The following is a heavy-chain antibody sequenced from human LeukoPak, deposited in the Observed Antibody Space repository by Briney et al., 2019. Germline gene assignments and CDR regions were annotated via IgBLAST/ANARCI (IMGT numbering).Heavy chain of an antibody. D-gene: IGHD3-9*01. CDR1: GYSISSGYY. CDR3: ARIAADILTGYLYNWFDP. CDR2: IYHSGST. J-gene: IGHJ5*02. Sequence: RASETLSLTCAVSGYSISSGYYWGWIRQPPGKGLEWIGSIYHSGSTYYNPSLKSRVTISVDTSKNQFSLKLSSVTAADTAVYYCARIAADILTGYLYNWFDPWGQGTLVTVSS. V-gene: IGHV4-38-2*01.